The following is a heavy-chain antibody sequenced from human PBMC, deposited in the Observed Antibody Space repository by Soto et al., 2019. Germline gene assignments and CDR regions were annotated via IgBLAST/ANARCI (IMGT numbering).Heavy chain of an antibody. V-gene: IGHV4-30-2*01. D-gene: IGHD1-26*01. CDR2: INHLETT. CDR1: GASITYGGYS. Sequence: PSEPLSLTCTVSGASITYGGYSWSWIRQTRGKGLEWIGYINHLETTFYNPSFESRLTLSIDRAKNQFSLNLHSMSAADRAVYFCARGGGSESFDYWGQGILVTVS. J-gene: IGHJ4*02. CDR3: ARGGGSESFDY.